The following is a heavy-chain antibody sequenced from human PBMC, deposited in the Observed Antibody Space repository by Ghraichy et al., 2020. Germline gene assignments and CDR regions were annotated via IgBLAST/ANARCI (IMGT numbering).Heavy chain of an antibody. V-gene: IGHV1-69*04. CDR3: ARDRRYCSGGSCYYDY. Sequence: SVKVSCKASGGTFSSYAISWVRQAPGQGLEWMGRIIPILGIANYAQKFQGRVTITADKSTSTAYMELSSLRSEDTAVYYCARDRRYCSGGSCYYDYWGQGTLVTVSS. D-gene: IGHD2-15*01. CDR1: GGTFSSYA. CDR2: IIPILGIA. J-gene: IGHJ4*02.